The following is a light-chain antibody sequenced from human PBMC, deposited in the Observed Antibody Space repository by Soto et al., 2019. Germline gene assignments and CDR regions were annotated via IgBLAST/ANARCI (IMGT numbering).Light chain of an antibody. Sequence: DIQMTQSPSSLSASVGDIVTITCRASQSISSYLNWYQQKPVKAPKLLIYAASSLQSGVPSRFSGSGSGTDFTLTISSLQPEDFATYYGQQSYSTPQTFGPGNKLEIK. CDR3: QQSYSTPQT. CDR1: QSISSY. V-gene: IGKV1-39*01. J-gene: IGKJ2*01. CDR2: AAS.